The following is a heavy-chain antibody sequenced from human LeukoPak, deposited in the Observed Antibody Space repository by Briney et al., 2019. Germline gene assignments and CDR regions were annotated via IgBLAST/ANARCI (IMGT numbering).Heavy chain of an antibody. D-gene: IGHD5-18*01. CDR1: GGTFSSYA. J-gene: IGHJ4*02. V-gene: IGHV1-69*01. CDR3: ARVVSTAMAIYY. Sequence: EASVKVSCKASGGTFSSYAISWVRQAPGQGLEWMGGIIPIFGTANYAQKFQGRVTITADESTSTAYMELSSLRSEDTAVYYCARVVSTAMAIYYWGQGTLVTVSS. CDR2: IIPIFGTA.